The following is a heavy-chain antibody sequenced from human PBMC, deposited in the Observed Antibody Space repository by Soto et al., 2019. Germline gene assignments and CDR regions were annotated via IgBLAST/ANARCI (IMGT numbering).Heavy chain of an antibody. CDR2: INHSGST. D-gene: IGHD6-19*01. CDR1: GGSFSGYY. V-gene: IGHV4-34*01. Sequence: QVQLQQWGAGLLKPSETLSLTCAVYGGSFSGYYWSWIRQPPGKGLEWIGEINHSGSTNYNPSLKSRVTISVDTSKNQFSLKLSSVTAADTAVYYCARGPAPPASEWLIFDYWGQGTLVTVSS. CDR3: ARGPAPPASEWLIFDY. J-gene: IGHJ4*02.